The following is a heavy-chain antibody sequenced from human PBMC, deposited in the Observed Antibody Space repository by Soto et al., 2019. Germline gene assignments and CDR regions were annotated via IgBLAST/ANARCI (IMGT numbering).Heavy chain of an antibody. D-gene: IGHD5-12*01. J-gene: IGHJ4*02. CDR1: GFTFSSYW. V-gene: IGHV3-74*01. Sequence: SLRLSCAASGFTFSSYWMHWVRQAPGKGLVWVSRIKGDGSETNYADSVKGRFTISRDNAKNTLYPQLNSLRAEDTAVYYCLRGNSGYGNFDYWGQGTRVTVSS. CDR3: LRGNSGYGNFDY. CDR2: IKGDGSET.